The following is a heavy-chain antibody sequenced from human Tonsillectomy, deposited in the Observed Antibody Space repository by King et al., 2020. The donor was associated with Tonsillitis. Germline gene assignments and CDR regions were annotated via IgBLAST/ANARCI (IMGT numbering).Heavy chain of an antibody. Sequence: VQLVQSGAEVKKPGASVKVSCKSSGDTFTGYYMHWVRQAPGQGLEWMGWINLNSGGRNYAQKFQGRVTMTRDTSIRTAYMDRSRLRSDDTAVYYCARMLPVAGTRWDYFDYWGQGALVTVSS. V-gene: IGHV1-2*02. D-gene: IGHD6-19*01. J-gene: IGHJ4*02. CDR1: GDTFTGYY. CDR3: ARMLPVAGTRWDYFDY. CDR2: INLNSGGR.